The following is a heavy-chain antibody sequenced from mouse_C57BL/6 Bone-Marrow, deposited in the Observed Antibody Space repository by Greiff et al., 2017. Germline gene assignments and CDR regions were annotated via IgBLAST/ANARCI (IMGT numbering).Heavy chain of an antibody. CDR2: INYDGSST. CDR1: GFTFSDYY. Sequence: EVHLVESEGGLVQPGSSMKLSCTASGFTFSDYYMAWVRQVPEKGLEWVANINYDGSSTYYLDYLKSRFIFLRANAKNILYLLLSRLKSEATDTYYCARDLQLGRGYYAIDYWGQGTSLTVSS. J-gene: IGHJ4*01. V-gene: IGHV5-16*01. CDR3: ARDLQLGRGYYAIDY. D-gene: IGHD4-1*02.